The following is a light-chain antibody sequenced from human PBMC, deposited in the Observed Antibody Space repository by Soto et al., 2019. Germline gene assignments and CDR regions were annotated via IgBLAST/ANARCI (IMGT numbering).Light chain of an antibody. CDR1: QSVSSSY. J-gene: IGKJ2*01. V-gene: IGKV3-20*01. Sequence: EIVLKQSPGTLSLSPGERATLSCRASQSVSSSYLAWYQQKPGQAPRLLIYGASSRATGIPDRFSGSGSGTDFTLTISSLEPEDCAVYYCQQYGSSPPYTFGQGTKLEIK. CDR2: GAS. CDR3: QQYGSSPPYT.